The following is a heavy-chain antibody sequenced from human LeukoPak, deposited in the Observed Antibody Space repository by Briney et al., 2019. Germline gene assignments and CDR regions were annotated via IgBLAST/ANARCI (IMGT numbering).Heavy chain of an antibody. CDR3: ARDGGSKGVYYY. CDR1: GFTFSSYA. V-gene: IGHV3-48*01. J-gene: IGHJ4*02. CDR2: MGGSSSTM. D-gene: IGHD2-8*01. Sequence: GGSLRLSCAASGFTFSSYAMHWVRQAPGKGLEWVAFMGGSSSTMYYADSVKGRFIISRDNANNSLYLQMNSLRAEDTAVYYCARDGGSKGVYYYWGQGTLVTVSS.